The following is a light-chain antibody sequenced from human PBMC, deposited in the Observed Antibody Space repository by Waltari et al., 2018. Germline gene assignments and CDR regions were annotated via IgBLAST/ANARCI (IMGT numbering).Light chain of an antibody. Sequence: EIVLTQSPATLSVSPGERATLSCRASESVFGYLAWYQQKPGQAPRLLIFDTFKRATGIPARFSGSGYGTDFTHTINSLETEDFALYYCQQRSIWPLTFGGGTKVDVK. J-gene: IGKJ4*01. CDR1: ESVFGY. CDR2: DTF. V-gene: IGKV3-11*01. CDR3: QQRSIWPLT.